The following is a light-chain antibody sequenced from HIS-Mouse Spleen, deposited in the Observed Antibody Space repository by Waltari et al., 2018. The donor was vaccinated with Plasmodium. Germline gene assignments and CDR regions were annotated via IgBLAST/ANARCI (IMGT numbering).Light chain of an antibody. J-gene: IGLJ2*01. CDR2: QDS. Sequence: SYELPQPPSVSVSHGQTASLTCPGDQLGDKNACWNQQTPGQSTVLVIYQDSKRPSGIPERFSGSNSGNTATLTISGTQAMDEADYYCQAWDSSTAWVFGGGTKLTVL. CDR1: QLGDKN. V-gene: IGLV3-1*01. CDR3: QAWDSSTAWV.